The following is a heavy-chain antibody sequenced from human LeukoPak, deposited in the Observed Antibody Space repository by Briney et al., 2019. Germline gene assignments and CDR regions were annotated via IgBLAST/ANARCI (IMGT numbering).Heavy chain of an antibody. CDR1: GFTFSSCS. V-gene: IGHV3-21*01. CDR3: ARDMAAMVSGDWFDP. D-gene: IGHD5-18*01. CDR2: ISSSSSYI. J-gene: IGHJ5*02. Sequence: GGSLRLSCAASGFTFSSCSTNWVRQAPGKGLEWVSSISSSSSYIYYADSVKGRFTISRDNAKNSLYLQMNSLRAEDTAVYYCARDMAAMVSGDWFDPWGQGTLVTVSS.